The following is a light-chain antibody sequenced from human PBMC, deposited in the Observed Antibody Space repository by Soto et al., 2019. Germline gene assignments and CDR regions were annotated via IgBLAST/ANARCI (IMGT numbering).Light chain of an antibody. V-gene: IGKV1-27*01. J-gene: IGKJ4*01. CDR2: SAS. CDR3: QKHNGAPLT. Sequence: DIQMTQSPSSLSASVGDRVTITCRASQYIGNYLSWYQQKPGKVPKLLIYSASNLQSGVPSRFSGSGSRTDFTLTISSLQPEDVATYYCQKHNGAPLTFGGGTKVEIK. CDR1: QYIGNY.